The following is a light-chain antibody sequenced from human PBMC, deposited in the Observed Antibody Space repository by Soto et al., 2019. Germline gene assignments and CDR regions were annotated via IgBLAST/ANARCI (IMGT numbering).Light chain of an antibody. CDR1: QGIRND. J-gene: IGKJ5*01. CDR2: AVS. Sequence: DIQMTQSPSSLSASVGDRVTITCRASQGIRNDLAWYQQNPGKAPKLLIYAVSNLQSGVPSRFSGSGSGTDFNLTISSLQPEDFATYYCQQSYSTPTSITFGQGTRLEIK. CDR3: QQSYSTPTSIT. V-gene: IGKV1-39*01.